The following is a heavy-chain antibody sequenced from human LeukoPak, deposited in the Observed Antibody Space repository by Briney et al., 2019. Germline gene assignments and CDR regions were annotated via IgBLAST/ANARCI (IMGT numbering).Heavy chain of an antibody. CDR2: ISGSGGST. Sequence: GGSLRRSCAASGFTFSSYAMSWVRQAPGKGLEWVSAISGSGGSTYYADSVKGRFTISRDNSKNTLYLQMNSLRAEDTAVYYCAKDSSVTGTFDYWGQGTLVTVSS. CDR3: AKDSSVTGTFDY. D-gene: IGHD1-7*01. V-gene: IGHV3-23*01. CDR1: GFTFSSYA. J-gene: IGHJ4*02.